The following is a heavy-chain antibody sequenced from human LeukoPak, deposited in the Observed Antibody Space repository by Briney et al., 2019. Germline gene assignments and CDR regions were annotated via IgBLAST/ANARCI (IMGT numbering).Heavy chain of an antibody. V-gene: IGHV4-34*01. J-gene: IGHJ4*02. Sequence: PSETLSLTCAVYGGSFSGYYWSWIRQPPGKGLEWIGEINHSGGTNYNPSLKSRVTISVDTSKNQFSLKLSSVTAADTAVYYCAGRDGYSSGYRIDYWGQGTLVTVSS. CDR1: GGSFSGYY. CDR2: INHSGGT. D-gene: IGHD3-22*01. CDR3: AGRDGYSSGYRIDY.